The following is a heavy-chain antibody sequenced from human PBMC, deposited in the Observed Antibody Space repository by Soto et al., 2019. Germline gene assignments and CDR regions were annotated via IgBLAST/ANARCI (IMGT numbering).Heavy chain of an antibody. Sequence: QTRWSLRLSCAASGFTFSSYAMSWFRQAPGKGLEWVSAISGSGGSTYYADSVKGRFTISRDNSKNTLYLQMNSLRAEDTAVYYCAKDQGTYYYDSSGYYWGQGTLVTSPQ. CDR2: ISGSGGST. CDR3: AKDQGTYYYDSSGYY. CDR1: GFTFSSYA. D-gene: IGHD3-22*01. J-gene: IGHJ4*02. V-gene: IGHV3-23*01.